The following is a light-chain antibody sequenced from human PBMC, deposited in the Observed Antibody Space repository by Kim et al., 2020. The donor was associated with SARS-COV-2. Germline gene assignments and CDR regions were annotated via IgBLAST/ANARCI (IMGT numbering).Light chain of an antibody. CDR2: GAS. CDR1: QSVESNS. Sequence: SPGERAPIACRASQSVESNSVAWFQQKPGQAPRLLIYGASSRATGIPDRFSGSVSGTDFTLTISRLEPEDFAVYHCQQYGRSPWTFGQGTKVDIK. V-gene: IGKV3-20*01. CDR3: QQYGRSPWT. J-gene: IGKJ1*01.